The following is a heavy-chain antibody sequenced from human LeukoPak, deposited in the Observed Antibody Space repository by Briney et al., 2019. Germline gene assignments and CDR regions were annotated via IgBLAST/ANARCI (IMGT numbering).Heavy chain of an antibody. J-gene: IGHJ4*02. CDR2: IKSDGSNS. V-gene: IGHV3-74*01. D-gene: IGHD6-6*01. CDR1: GFTFSTYW. Sequence: GGSLRLSCAASGFTFSTYWMHWVRQAPGTGLVWVSRIKSDGSNSNYADCVKGRFTISRDNAKNSLYLQMNSLRAEDTAVYYCARYRQLVRKNFDYWGQGTLVTVSS. CDR3: ARYRQLVRKNFDY.